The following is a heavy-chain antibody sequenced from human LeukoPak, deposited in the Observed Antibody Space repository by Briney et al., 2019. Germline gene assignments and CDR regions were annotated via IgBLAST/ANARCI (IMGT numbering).Heavy chain of an antibody. CDR1: GYTFTSYY. CDR2: INPSGGST. J-gene: IGHJ4*02. CDR3: ARDPGYCSGGSCYSGLDY. D-gene: IGHD2-15*01. Sequence: ASVKVSCKASGYTFTSYYMHWVRQAPGQGLEWMGIINPSGGSTSYAQKFQGRVTITADKSTSTAYMELNSLRSEDTAVYYCARDPGYCSGGSCYSGLDYWGQGTLVTVSS. V-gene: IGHV1-46*01.